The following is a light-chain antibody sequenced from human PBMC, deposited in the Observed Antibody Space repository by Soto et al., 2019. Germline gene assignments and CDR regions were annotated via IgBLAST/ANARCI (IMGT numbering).Light chain of an antibody. CDR1: QSVSSY. J-gene: IGKJ3*01. Sequence: EIVLTPSPATLSLSPGERATRSCRASQSVSSYLAWYQQTPGQAPRLLIYDASNRATGIPARFSGSGSGTDFTLTISSLEPEEFAVYDGQQRSNWPGTVGPGTKVDIK. CDR2: DAS. CDR3: QQRSNWPGT. V-gene: IGKV3-11*01.